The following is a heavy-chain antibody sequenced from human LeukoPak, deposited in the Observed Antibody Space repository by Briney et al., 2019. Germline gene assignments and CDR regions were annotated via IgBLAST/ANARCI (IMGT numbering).Heavy chain of an antibody. CDR1: GYSISSAYY. J-gene: IGHJ4*02. CDR3: ARSIYGVGPFDY. D-gene: IGHD6-6*01. Sequence: PSETLSLTCTVSGYSISSAYYWGWIRQPPGRGLEWIGNIYHSGSTYYNPSLKGRGSISVDTSKNQFSLKLSSVTAADTAVYYCARSIYGVGPFDYWGQGTLVTVFS. CDR2: IYHSGST. V-gene: IGHV4-38-2*02.